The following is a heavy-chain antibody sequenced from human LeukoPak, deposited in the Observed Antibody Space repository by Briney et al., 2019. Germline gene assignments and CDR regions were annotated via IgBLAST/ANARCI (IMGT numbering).Heavy chain of an antibody. Sequence: SETLSLTCAVYGGSFSGYYWSWIRQPPGKGLEWIGEINHSGSTNYHPSLKSRVTISVDTSMNQFSLNLSSVTAADTAVYYCAKARRSGTSFSFDNWGQGTLVT. CDR2: INHSGST. CDR3: AKARRSGTSFSFDN. D-gene: IGHD2-2*01. V-gene: IGHV4-34*01. J-gene: IGHJ4*01. CDR1: GGSFSGYY.